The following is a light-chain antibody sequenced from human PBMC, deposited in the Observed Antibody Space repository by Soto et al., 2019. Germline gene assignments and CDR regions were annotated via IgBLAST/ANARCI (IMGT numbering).Light chain of an antibody. J-gene: IGKJ5*01. Sequence: VMTQSPVTLSVYPGERATLSCRASQSVTIDLAWYQQKPGQAPRLLIYGASTRATGIPARFSGSGSGTDFTLTISSLEPEDFVVYYCQQRNIWPPVTFGQGTRVEIK. CDR3: QQRNIWPPVT. CDR2: GAS. CDR1: QSVTID. V-gene: IGKV3-11*01.